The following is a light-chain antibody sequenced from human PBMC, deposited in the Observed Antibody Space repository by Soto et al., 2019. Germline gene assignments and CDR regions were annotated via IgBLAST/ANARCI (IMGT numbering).Light chain of an antibody. Sequence: QSALTQPASVSGSPGQSITLSCTGTSXDVGRYNYVSWYQQHPGKAPKLLIYEVSNRPSGVSNRFSGSKSGSTASLTISGLQAEDEADYYCSSYTSSTTWVFGGGTQLTVL. CDR3: SSYTSSTTWV. CDR1: SXDVGRYNY. CDR2: EVS. J-gene: IGLJ3*02. V-gene: IGLV2-14*01.